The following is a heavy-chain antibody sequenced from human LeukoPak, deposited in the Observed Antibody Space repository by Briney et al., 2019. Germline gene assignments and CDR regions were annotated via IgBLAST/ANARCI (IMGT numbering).Heavy chain of an antibody. CDR2: IYNSVIS. CDR3: ARDHLRAGGAGYNMDV. D-gene: IGHD6-13*01. CDR1: GGSLSSHF. V-gene: IGHV4-59*11. J-gene: IGHJ6*03. Sequence: SETLSLTCTAPGGSLSSHFWCWIRHPPRKGLGWIGYIYNSVISNYNPPPMSRATMSVDTSKTQISLILRSTTAAATAVDHYARDHLRAGGAGYNMDVGGKGTTVSVSS.